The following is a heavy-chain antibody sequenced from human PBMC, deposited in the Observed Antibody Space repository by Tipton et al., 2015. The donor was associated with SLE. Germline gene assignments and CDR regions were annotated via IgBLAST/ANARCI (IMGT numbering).Heavy chain of an antibody. CDR2: IYTGGNT. V-gene: IGHV4-4*07. CDR1: GGVISEYY. CDR3: AREGRLAQNHAVDI. D-gene: IGHD6-25*01. Sequence: TLSLTCTVSGGVISEYYWGWIRQPAGKGLEWIGRIYTGGNTKYNPSLESRVTLSADASKAQFSLKLTSVTAADTAVYYCAREGRLAQNHAVDIWGRGTMVTVSS. J-gene: IGHJ3*02.